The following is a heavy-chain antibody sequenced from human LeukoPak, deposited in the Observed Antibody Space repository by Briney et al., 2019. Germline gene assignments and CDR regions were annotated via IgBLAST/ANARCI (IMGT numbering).Heavy chain of an antibody. CDR1: GFTLSNFW. D-gene: IGHD3-22*01. Sequence: GGSLRLSCAASGFTLSNFWMSWVRQAPGKGLEWVANIKQDGSEKYYVDSVKVRFTISRDNAKNSLYLQMNSLRAEDTAVYYCARDPAGYYDSSGPVDYWGQGTLVTVSS. CDR3: ARDPAGYYDSSGPVDY. CDR2: IKQDGSEK. V-gene: IGHV3-7*01. J-gene: IGHJ4*02.